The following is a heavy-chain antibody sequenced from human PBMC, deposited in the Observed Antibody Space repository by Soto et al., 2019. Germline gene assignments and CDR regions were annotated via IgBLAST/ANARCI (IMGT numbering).Heavy chain of an antibody. CDR3: ARVVKAGDYGDYGRYYFDY. CDR1: GYTFTTYG. D-gene: IGHD4-17*01. CDR2: LSAYSVNT. J-gene: IGHJ4*01. Sequence: QVQLVQSGAEVKKPGASVKVSCKASGYTFTTYGITWVRQAPGQGLEWMGWLSAYSVNTNYAQKLQGRLTVTTDTSTNTAYMDLRSLRSDDTAVYYCARVVKAGDYGDYGRYYFDYWGHGTLVTVSS. V-gene: IGHV1-18*04.